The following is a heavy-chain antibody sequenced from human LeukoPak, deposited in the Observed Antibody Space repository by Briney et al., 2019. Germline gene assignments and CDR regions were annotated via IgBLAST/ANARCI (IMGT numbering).Heavy chain of an antibody. V-gene: IGHV4-59*01. CDR3: AREAVVVVPAANLYYYYMDV. Sequence: SETLSLTCTVSGDSINDDYWSWIRQPPGEGLGWIGYIYSSVSTNYNPSLKSRVTISIDTSTNQFSLKLSSVTAADTAVYYCAREAVVVVPAANLYYYYMDVWGKGPTVTVSS. D-gene: IGHD2-2*01. CDR1: GDSINDDY. J-gene: IGHJ6*03. CDR2: IYSSVST.